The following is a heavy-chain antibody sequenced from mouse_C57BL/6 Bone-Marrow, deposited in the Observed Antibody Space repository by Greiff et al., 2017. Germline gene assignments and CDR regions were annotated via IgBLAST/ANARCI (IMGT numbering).Heavy chain of an antibody. Sequence: VQLQQSGAELVRPGASVKLSCTASGFNIKDDYMHWVKQRPEQGLEWIGWIDPENGDTEYASKFQGKATITADTSSNTAYLQLSSLTSEDTAVYYCITGLLYYFDYWGQGTTLTVSS. J-gene: IGHJ2*01. D-gene: IGHD2-3*01. CDR3: ITGLLYYFDY. V-gene: IGHV14-4*01. CDR2: IDPENGDT. CDR1: GFNIKDDY.